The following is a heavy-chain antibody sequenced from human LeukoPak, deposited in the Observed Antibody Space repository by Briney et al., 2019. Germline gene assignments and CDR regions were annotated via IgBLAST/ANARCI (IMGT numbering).Heavy chain of an antibody. J-gene: IGHJ4*02. Sequence: ASVKVSCKPSGYTFTSYGISWVRQAPGQGLGWVGWINLNSGGTNYAQKFQGRVTMTRDKSISTAYMELYSLRSDDTAVYYCARDGGGYRPFDYWGQGTLVTVSS. CDR3: ARDGGGYRPFDY. V-gene: IGHV1-2*02. CDR2: INLNSGGT. CDR1: GYTFTSYG. D-gene: IGHD5-24*01.